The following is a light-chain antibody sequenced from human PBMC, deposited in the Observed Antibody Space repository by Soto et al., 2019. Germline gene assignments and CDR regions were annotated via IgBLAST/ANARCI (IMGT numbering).Light chain of an antibody. CDR1: QSVSSY. CDR2: DAS. V-gene: IGKV3-11*01. J-gene: IGKJ2*01. CDR3: QQRSKWPPYT. Sequence: EIVLTQSPATLSLSPGERATLSCRASQSVSSYLAWYQQKPGQAPRLLIYDASDRATGIPARFSGSGSGTDFTLTISSLEPEDSAVYFCQQRSKWPPYTCGQGTKLEIK.